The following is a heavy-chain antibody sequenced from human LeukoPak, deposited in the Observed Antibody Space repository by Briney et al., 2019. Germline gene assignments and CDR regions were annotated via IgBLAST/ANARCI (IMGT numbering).Heavy chain of an antibody. V-gene: IGHV3-21*01. D-gene: IGHD2-21*01. J-gene: IGHJ6*03. CDR3: ARLVIDYYMDV. Sequence: GGSLRLSCAASGFTFSSYSMNWVRQAPGKGLEWVSSISSSTYIYYADSVKGRFTISRDNTKNSLYLQMNSLRAEDTAVYYCARLVIDYYMDVWGKGTTVTVSS. CDR2: ISSSTYI. CDR1: GFTFSSYS.